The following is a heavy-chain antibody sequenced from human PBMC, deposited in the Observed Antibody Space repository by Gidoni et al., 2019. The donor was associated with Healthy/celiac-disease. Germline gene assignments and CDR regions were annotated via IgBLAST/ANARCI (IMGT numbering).Heavy chain of an antibody. CDR1: GGSISSSSYY. V-gene: IGHV4-39*07. Sequence: QLQLQESGPGLVKPSETLSLTCTVSGGSISSSSYYWGWIRQPPGKGLEWMGSIYYSGSTYYNPSLKSRVTISVDTSKNQFSLKLSSVTAADTAVYYCARRVAGTVDYWGQGTLVTVSS. CDR2: IYYSGST. D-gene: IGHD6-19*01. J-gene: IGHJ4*02. CDR3: ARRVAGTVDY.